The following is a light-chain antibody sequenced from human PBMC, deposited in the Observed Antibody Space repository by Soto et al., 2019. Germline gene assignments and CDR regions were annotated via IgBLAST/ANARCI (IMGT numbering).Light chain of an antibody. CDR3: CAYAATYTYV. J-gene: IGLJ1*01. V-gene: IGLV2-8*01. CDR2: EVV. CDR1: KNDIGVYDF. Sequence: QSALTQPPSASGSPGQSVTISCTGTKNDIGVYDFVSWYQHHPGKAPRLIIYEVVQRPSGVPDRFSGSKFGNTASLTISGLQAEDEAEYYCCAYAATYTYVFGTGTKLTVL.